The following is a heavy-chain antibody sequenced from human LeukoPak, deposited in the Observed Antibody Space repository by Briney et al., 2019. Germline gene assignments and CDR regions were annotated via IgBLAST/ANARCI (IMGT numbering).Heavy chain of an antibody. CDR3: AKDGGQGADY. CDR1: GFSFSSYA. Sequence: GGSLRLSCAASGFSFSSYAMSWVRQAPGKGLEWVSGISGRDGSTYYADSVKGGFTSSRDISKNTLYLQMNSLRAEDMAVYYCAKDGGQGADYWGQGTLVTVSS. J-gene: IGHJ4*02. D-gene: IGHD3-16*01. V-gene: IGHV3-23*01. CDR2: ISGRDGST.